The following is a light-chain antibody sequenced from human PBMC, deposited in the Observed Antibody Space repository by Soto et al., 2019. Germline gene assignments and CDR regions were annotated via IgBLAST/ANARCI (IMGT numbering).Light chain of an antibody. CDR2: LDSDGSH. Sequence: QLVLTQSPSASASLGASVNLTCTLSSGHSSYAIAWHQQQPEKGPRYLMKLDSDGSHSKGDGIPDRFSGSSSGAERYLTISSLQSEDEADYYCQTWSTGIGVFGGGTKLTV. CDR3: QTWSTGIGV. J-gene: IGLJ2*01. CDR1: SGHSSYA. V-gene: IGLV4-69*01.